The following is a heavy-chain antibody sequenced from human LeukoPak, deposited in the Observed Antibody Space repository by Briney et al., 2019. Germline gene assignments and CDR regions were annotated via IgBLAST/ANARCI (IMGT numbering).Heavy chain of an antibody. CDR1: GFTFSSYS. D-gene: IGHD1-26*01. J-gene: IGHJ4*02. CDR2: ISSSSSYI. Sequence: PGGSLRLSCAASGFTFSSYSMNWVRQAPGKGLEWVSSISSSSSYIYYADSVKGRFTISRDNAKNSLSLQMNGLRAEDTAVYYCARDLMGIVGATNWGQGTLVTVSS. CDR3: ARDLMGIVGATN. V-gene: IGHV3-21*01.